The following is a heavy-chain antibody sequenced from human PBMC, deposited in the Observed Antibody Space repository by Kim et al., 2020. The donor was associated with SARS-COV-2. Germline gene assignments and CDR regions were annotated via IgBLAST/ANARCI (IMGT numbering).Heavy chain of an antibody. V-gene: IGHV1-69*13. Sequence: SVKVSCKASGGTFSNYAISWVRQAPGQGLEWMGGIIPIFDTPNYAQKFQGRVTITADESTSTAYMELRSLRSEDTAVYYCARGYYGSGTYNRYNDNGMDVWGQGTTVTVSS. CDR3: ARGYYGSGTYNRYNDNGMDV. J-gene: IGHJ6*02. CDR2: IIPIFDTP. D-gene: IGHD3-10*01. CDR1: GGTFSNYA.